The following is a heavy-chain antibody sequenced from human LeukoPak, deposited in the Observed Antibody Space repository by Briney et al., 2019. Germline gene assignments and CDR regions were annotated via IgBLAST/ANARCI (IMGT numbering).Heavy chain of an antibody. CDR2: ISSTVVTT. V-gene: IGHV3-23*01. CDR3: AKVAFYFDSSSSLARENAFDF. J-gene: IGHJ3*01. Sequence: PGGSLRLSCAASGFTVSSNYMSWVRQAPGKGLEWVSAISSTVVTTYYADSVKGRFTISRDDSKNALYLQMNSLRAEDTGVYYCAKVAFYFDSSSSLARENAFDFWGHGTMVTVSS. CDR1: GFTVSSNY. D-gene: IGHD3-22*01.